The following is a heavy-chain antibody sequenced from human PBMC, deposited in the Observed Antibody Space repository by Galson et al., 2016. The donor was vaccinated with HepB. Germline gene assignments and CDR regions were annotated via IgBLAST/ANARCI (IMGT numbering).Heavy chain of an antibody. V-gene: IGHV1-3*01. CDR2: IHAGNGNT. CDR1: GYTFTNYA. J-gene: IGHJ4*02. Sequence: SVKVSCKASGYTFTNYALHWVRQAPGQGLEWMGWIHAGNGNTGYSQKFQGRVTLTRDTSASTAYMELSSLRSEDTAVYYCANRKPAYSTSQFDSWGQGTVVTVSS. CDR3: ANRKPAYSTSQFDS. D-gene: IGHD5-18*01.